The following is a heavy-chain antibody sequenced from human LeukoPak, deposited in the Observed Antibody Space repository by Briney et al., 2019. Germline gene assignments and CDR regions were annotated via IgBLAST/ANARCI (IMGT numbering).Heavy chain of an antibody. Sequence: GGSLRLSCAASQFIFSNYWMAWVRQAPGKGLEWVANIKEDGSDKNYVDSVKGRFTISRDNAENSLYLQMNSLSAEDTAVYYCAELGITMIGGVWGKGTTVTISS. J-gene: IGHJ6*04. CDR1: QFIFSNYW. CDR2: IKEDGSDK. V-gene: IGHV3-7*01. D-gene: IGHD3-10*02. CDR3: AELGITMIGGV.